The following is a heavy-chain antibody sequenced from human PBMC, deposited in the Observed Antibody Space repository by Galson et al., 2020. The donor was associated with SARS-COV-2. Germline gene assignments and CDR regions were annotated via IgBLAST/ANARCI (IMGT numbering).Heavy chain of an antibody. CDR1: GFTFKDYS. J-gene: IGHJ6*02. Sequence: VGSLRLSCAASGFTFKDYSMHWLRQAPGKGLECVSVISWDGGTKHSAHSVMGRFTISRDNRKTSLYLPMDSLRAEDTALYYCTKPSLSGAGRYFGLDVWGHGTTVTVSS. D-gene: IGHD3-9*01. CDR3: TKPSLSGAGRYFGLDV. CDR2: ISWDGGTK. V-gene: IGHV3-43*01.